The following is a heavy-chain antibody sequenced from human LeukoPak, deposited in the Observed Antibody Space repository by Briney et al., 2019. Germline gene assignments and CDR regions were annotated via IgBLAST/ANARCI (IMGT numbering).Heavy chain of an antibody. CDR1: GFTFSSHG. CDR2: ISGGGYST. D-gene: IGHD1-26*01. Sequence: GGSLRLSCAASGFTFSSHGMSWVRQAPGKGLEWVSGISGGGYSTYYADSVKGRFTISRDNAKNSLYLQMNSLRAEDTAVYYCARRGGGYRASDYWGQGTLVTVSS. CDR3: ARRGGGYRASDY. V-gene: IGHV3-23*01. J-gene: IGHJ4*02.